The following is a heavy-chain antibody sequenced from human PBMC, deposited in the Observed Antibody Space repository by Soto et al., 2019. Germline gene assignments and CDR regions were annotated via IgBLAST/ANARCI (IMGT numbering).Heavy chain of an antibody. D-gene: IGHD6-6*01. Sequence: PGGSLRLSCAASGFTVSSNYMSWVRQAPGKGLEWVSVIYSGGSTYYADSVKGRFTISRDNSKNTLYPQMNSLRAEDTAVYYCARAQSIAAIFDYWGQGTLVTVSS. CDR2: IYSGGST. V-gene: IGHV3-53*01. J-gene: IGHJ4*02. CDR3: ARAQSIAAIFDY. CDR1: GFTVSSNY.